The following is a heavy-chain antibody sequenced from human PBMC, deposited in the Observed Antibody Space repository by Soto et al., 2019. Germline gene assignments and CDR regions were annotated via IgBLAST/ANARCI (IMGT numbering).Heavy chain of an antibody. D-gene: IGHD3-22*01. CDR3: TRDIVQHYDGSGYIS. CDR2: VLSVTAT. J-gene: IGHJ4*02. V-gene: IGHV3-53*02. CDR1: GFSVSDNY. Sequence: EAQLLETGGGLIQPGGSLRLSCAASGFSVSDNYISGVRQAPGKGLEWVHVVLSVTATYYADSVKGRFTMSRDHSKNTRSFQMNSMRAEPTAMYYCTRDIVQHYDGSGYISWGQGTLSTVSS.